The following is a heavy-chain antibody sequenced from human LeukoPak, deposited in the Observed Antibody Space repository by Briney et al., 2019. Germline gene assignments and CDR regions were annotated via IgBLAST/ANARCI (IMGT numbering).Heavy chain of an antibody. D-gene: IGHD3-22*01. CDR1: GFTFSSYA. J-gene: IGHJ4*02. CDR3: AVYYYDSSGLGWDY. CDR2: ISGSGGST. Sequence: GGSLRLSCAASGFTFSSYAMSWVRQAPGKGLEWVSAISGSGGSTYFADSVKGRFTISRDNSKNTLYMQMNSLRAEDTAVYYCAVYYYDSSGLGWDYWGQGTLVTVSS. V-gene: IGHV3-23*01.